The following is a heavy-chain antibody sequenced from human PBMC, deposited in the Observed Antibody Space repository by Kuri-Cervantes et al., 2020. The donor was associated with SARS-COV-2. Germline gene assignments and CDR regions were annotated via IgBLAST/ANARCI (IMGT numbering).Heavy chain of an antibody. V-gene: IGHV4-59*01. CDR2: IYYSGST. J-gene: IGHJ4*02. Sequence: SETLSLTCTVSGGSISSYYWSWIRQPPGKGLEWIGYIYYSGSTNYNPSLKSRVTISVDTSKNQFSLKLSSVTAADTAVYYCVRGASYSNYEFFDYWGQGTLVTVSS. CDR3: VRGASYSNYEFFDY. D-gene: IGHD4-11*01. CDR1: GGSISSYY.